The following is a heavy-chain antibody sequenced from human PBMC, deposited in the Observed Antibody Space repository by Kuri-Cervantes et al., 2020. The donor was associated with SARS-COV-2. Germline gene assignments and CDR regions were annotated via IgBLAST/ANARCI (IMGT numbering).Heavy chain of an antibody. CDR2: IYYSGST. Sequence: SETLSLTCTVSGGSISSHYWSWIRQPPGKGLEWIGYIYYSGSTNYNPSLKSRVTISVDTSKNQLSLKLSSVTAADTAVYYCARGLYYYDSSGYLMGYAFDIWGQGTMVTVSS. D-gene: IGHD3-22*01. V-gene: IGHV4-59*11. J-gene: IGHJ3*02. CDR3: ARGLYYYDSSGYLMGYAFDI. CDR1: GGSISSHY.